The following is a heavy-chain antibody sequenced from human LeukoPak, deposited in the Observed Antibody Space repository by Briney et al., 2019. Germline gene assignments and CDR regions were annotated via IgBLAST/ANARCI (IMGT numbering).Heavy chain of an antibody. J-gene: IGHJ4*02. CDR2: INHSGST. D-gene: IGHD3-22*01. CDR3: ARGPAVTYYYDSSGTLFDY. V-gene: IGHV4-34*01. CDR1: GGSFSGYY. Sequence: PSETLSLTCAVYGGSFSGYYWSWIRQPPGKGLEWIGEINHSGSTNYNPSLKSRVTISVDTSKNQFSLKLSSVTAADTAVYYCARGPAVTYYYDSSGTLFDYWGQGTLVTVSS.